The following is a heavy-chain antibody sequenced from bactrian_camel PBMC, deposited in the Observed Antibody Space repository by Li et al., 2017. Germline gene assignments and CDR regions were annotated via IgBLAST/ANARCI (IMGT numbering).Heavy chain of an antibody. CDR2: IYTGDGGT. CDR1: TGSSNC. D-gene: IGHD6*01. Sequence: HVQLVESGGGLVQAGGSLRLSCIASTGSSNCVAWFRQGPGKEHEGVAAIYTGDGGTYYTDAVKGRFTISHDAAKNPIDLEMNSLKPDDTAAYYCAAGGVHSNW. V-gene: IGHV3S1*01.